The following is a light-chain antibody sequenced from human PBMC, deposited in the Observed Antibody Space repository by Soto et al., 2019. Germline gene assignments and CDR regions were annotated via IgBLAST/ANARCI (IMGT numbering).Light chain of an antibody. Sequence: EIVLTQSPATLSSFPGDRVTLSCRASQSVSSSYLAWYQQKPGQAPRLLIYGASSRATGIPDRFSGGGSGTEFTLTISRLQSEDFAVYYCQKYHSWPPITFGQGTRLEI. CDR2: GAS. CDR1: QSVSSSY. V-gene: IGKV3-20*01. CDR3: QKYHSWPPIT. J-gene: IGKJ5*01.